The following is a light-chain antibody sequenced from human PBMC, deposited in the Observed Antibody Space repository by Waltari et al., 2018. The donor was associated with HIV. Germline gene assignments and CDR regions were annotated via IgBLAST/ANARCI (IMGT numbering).Light chain of an antibody. Sequence: EIVLTQSPATLSLSPGERATLSCRASQSVSSYLAWYQQKPGQAPRLLIYDASNRATGIPARFSGSGSGTDFTLTISSLEPEDFAVYYCQQRSNWPSFGQGTSWRSN. CDR1: QSVSSY. CDR3: QQRSNWPS. J-gene: IGKJ2*01. V-gene: IGKV3-11*01. CDR2: DAS.